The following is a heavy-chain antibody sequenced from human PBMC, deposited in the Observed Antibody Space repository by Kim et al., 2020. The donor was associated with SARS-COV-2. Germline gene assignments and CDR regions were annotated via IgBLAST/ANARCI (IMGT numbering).Heavy chain of an antibody. J-gene: IGHJ3*01. CDR3: ARQLAGISFNFEV. Sequence: SETLSLNCSVSGSSIGIGYYWAWIRQPHGGGLEWIGSISHSSHTYYNSSLQSRVTMSVDRSKNLFSLMLTSVTAADTAMYFCARQLAGISFNFEVWGRGTMVTVSS. CDR2: ISHSSHT. D-gene: IGHD3-16*01. V-gene: IGHV4-38-2*01. CDR1: GSSIGIGYY.